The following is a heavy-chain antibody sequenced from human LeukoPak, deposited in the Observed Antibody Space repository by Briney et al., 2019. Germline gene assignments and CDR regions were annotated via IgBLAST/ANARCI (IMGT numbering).Heavy chain of an antibody. CDR3: ARHTSSYCSGGSCGGWFDP. Sequence: SETLSLTCAVSGGSISGGGYSWSWIRQPPGKGLEWIGYIYHSGSTYYNPSLKSRVTISVDRSKNQFSLKLSSVTAADAAVYYCARHTSSYCSGGSCGGWFDPWGQGTLVTVSS. CDR1: GGSISGGGYS. D-gene: IGHD2-15*01. V-gene: IGHV4-30-2*01. J-gene: IGHJ5*02. CDR2: IYHSGST.